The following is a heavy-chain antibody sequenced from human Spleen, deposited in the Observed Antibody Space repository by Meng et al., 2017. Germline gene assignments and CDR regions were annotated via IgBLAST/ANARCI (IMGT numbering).Heavy chain of an antibody. Sequence: GESLKISCAASGFTFDSYAMTWVRQAPGKGLEWVAVIWYDGSNKYYADSVKGRFTISRGNSKNTLYLQMNSLRAEDTAVYYCARGMSGPDYWGQGTLVTVSS. CDR3: ARGMSGPDY. CDR1: GFTFDSYA. V-gene: IGHV3-33*08. D-gene: IGHD1-14*01. J-gene: IGHJ4*02. CDR2: IWYDGSNK.